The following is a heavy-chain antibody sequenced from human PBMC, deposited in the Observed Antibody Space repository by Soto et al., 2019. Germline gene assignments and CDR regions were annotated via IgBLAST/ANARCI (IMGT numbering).Heavy chain of an antibody. V-gene: IGHV1-69*12. D-gene: IGHD1-1*01. Sequence: QVQLVQSGAEVKKPGSSVKVSCKASGGTFSSYAISWVRQAPGQGLEWMGGIIPIFGTADYAQKFQGRVTITAYESTRTAYMELSSLRSEDTAVYYCATTTTWNAGSYYYGMDVWGQGTTVTVSS. CDR1: GGTFSSYA. CDR3: ATTTTWNAGSYYYGMDV. CDR2: IIPIFGTA. J-gene: IGHJ6*02.